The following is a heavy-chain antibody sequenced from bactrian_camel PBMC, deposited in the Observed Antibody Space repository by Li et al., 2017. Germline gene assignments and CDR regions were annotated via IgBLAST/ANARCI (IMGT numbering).Heavy chain of an antibody. CDR2: FYTGVYTDGRSP. D-gene: IGHD5*01. Sequence: VQLVESGGGSVQAGGSLRHSCTVYGVRYNCLGWFRQDPGKERETVAAFYTGVYTDGRSPDYADSVKGRFTVSQDNAKNVVDLQMNSLKSEDSAMYYCAADGGYWGLHTQVTVS. J-gene: IGHJ6*01. CDR3: AADGGY. CDR1: GVRYNC. V-gene: IGHV3S54*01.